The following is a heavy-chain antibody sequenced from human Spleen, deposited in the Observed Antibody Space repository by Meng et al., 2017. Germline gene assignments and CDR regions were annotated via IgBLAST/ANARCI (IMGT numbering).Heavy chain of an antibody. CDR1: GGAFSGYY. CDR3: GGSSGYPIDY. J-gene: IGHJ4*02. Sequence: QPRHWWAVLLTPSDTLSLTCAVYGGAFSGYYWSWIRQPPGKGLEWIGEINHSGSTNYNPSLKSRVTISVDTSKNQFSLKLSSVTAADTAVYYCGGSSGYPIDYWGQGTLVTVSS. D-gene: IGHD3-22*01. CDR2: INHSGST. V-gene: IGHV4-34*01.